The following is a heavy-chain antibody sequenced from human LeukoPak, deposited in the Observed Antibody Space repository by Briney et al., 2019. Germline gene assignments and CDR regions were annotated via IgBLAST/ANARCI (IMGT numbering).Heavy chain of an antibody. CDR2: INWNGGST. CDR1: RFMFDDYA. Sequence: GGSLRLSCAASRFMFDDYAMNWVRQAPGKGLEWVSGINWNGGSTGYADSVKGRFTISRDNAKNSLYLQMNSLRAEDTALYYCARADDYHLLDAFDIWGQGTMVTVPS. V-gene: IGHV3-20*04. D-gene: IGHD2-2*01. J-gene: IGHJ3*02. CDR3: ARADDYHLLDAFDI.